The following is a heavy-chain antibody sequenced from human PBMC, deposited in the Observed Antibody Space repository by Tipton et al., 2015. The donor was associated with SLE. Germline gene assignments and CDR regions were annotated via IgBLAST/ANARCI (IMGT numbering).Heavy chain of an antibody. CDR2: ISGSSIYT. CDR1: GFTFRTYA. V-gene: IGHV3-21*06. J-gene: IGHJ3*02. CDR3: ARSSGAQKLDAFDI. D-gene: IGHD6-13*01. Sequence: SLRLSCAASGFTFRTYAMAWVRQSPGKGLEWVSFISGSSIYTYYADSLKGRFTISRDNARNSLFLEMNSLRVEDTAVYYCARSSGAQKLDAFDIWGQGKMVTVSS.